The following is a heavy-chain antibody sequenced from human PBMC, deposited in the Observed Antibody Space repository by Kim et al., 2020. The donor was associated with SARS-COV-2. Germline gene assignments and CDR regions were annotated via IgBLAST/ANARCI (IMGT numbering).Heavy chain of an antibody. CDR1: GFTFSSYA. CDR2: IYSGGSST. Sequence: GGSLRLSCAASGFTFSSYAMSWVRQAPGKGLEWVSVIYSGGSSTYYADSVKGRFTISRDNSKNTLYLQMNSLRAEDTAVYYCAKDWSAQTGSSYYYYGMDVWGQGTTVTVSS. D-gene: IGHD1-1*01. J-gene: IGHJ6*02. V-gene: IGHV3-23*03. CDR3: AKDWSAQTGSSYYYYGMDV.